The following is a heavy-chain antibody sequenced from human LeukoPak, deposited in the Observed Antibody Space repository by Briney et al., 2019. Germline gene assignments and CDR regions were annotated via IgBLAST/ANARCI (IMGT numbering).Heavy chain of an antibody. J-gene: IGHJ4*02. CDR1: GGSISSGGYS. CDR3: ARGGDDILTGVLTY. D-gene: IGHD3-9*01. V-gene: IGHV4-30-2*01. CDR2: IYHSGST. Sequence: SETLSLTCAVSGGSISSGGYSWSWIRQPPGKGLEWIGYIYHSGSTYYNPSLKSRVTISVDRSKNQFSLKLSSVTAADTAVYYCARGGDDILTGVLTYWGQGTLVTVSS.